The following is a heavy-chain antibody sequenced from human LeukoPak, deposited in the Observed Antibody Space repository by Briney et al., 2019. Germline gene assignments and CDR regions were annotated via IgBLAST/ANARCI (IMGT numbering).Heavy chain of an antibody. CDR3: ARKYYDEDYYYYGMDV. D-gene: IGHD3-3*01. J-gene: IGHJ6*02. CDR2: IYYSGST. CDR1: GGSISSGDYY. Sequence: PSETLSLTCTVSGGSISSGDYYWSWIRQPPGKGLEWIVYIYYSGSTYYNPSLKSRVTISVDTSKNQFSLKLSSVTAADTAVYYCARKYYDEDYYYYGMDVWGQGTTVTVSS. V-gene: IGHV4-30-4*01.